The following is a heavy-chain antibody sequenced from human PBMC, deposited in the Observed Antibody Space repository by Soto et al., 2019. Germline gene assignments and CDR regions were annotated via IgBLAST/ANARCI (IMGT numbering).Heavy chain of an antibody. CDR1: GFTFSSYG. V-gene: IGHV3-33*06. J-gene: IGHJ4*02. CDR3: AKKHQGTLDY. Sequence: PGGSLRLSCAASGFTFSSYGMHWVRQAPGKGLEWVAVIWYDGSNKYYADSVKGRFTISRDNSKDTLYLQMNSLRAEDTAVYYCAKKHQGTLDYWGQGTLVTVSS. CDR2: IWYDGSNK.